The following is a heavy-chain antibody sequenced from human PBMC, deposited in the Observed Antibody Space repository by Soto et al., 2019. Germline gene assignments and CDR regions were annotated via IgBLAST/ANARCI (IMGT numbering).Heavy chain of an antibody. Sequence: SQTLSLTGAISGDSVSSDSATWSWIRQSPSRGLEWLGRTYYRSKWYNDYAVSVKSRIAITPDTSKNQLSLHLNSVTPEDTALYFCARDGSGFHWYFDLWGRGTQVTVSS. D-gene: IGHD6-19*01. V-gene: IGHV6-1*01. CDR3: ARDGSGFHWYFDL. CDR2: TYYRSKWYN. J-gene: IGHJ2*01. CDR1: GDSVSSDSAT.